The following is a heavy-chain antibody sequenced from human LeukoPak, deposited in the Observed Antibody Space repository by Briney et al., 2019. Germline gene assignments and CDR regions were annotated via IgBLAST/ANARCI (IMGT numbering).Heavy chain of an antibody. V-gene: IGHV1-69*05. CDR1: GGTFSSYA. J-gene: IGHJ4*02. Sequence: SVKVSCKASGGTFSSYAISWVRQAPGQGLEWMGGIIPIFGTANYAQKFQGRVTITTDESTSTAYMELSSLRSEDTAVYYCARGYSSGWYHFDQWGQGTLVTVSS. CDR3: ARGYSSGWYHFDQ. CDR2: IIPIFGTA. D-gene: IGHD6-19*01.